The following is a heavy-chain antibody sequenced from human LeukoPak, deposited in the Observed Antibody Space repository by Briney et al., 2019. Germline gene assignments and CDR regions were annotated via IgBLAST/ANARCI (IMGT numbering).Heavy chain of an antibody. J-gene: IGHJ4*02. V-gene: IGHV3-23*01. CDR2: ISGSGGST. CDR3: AKAYCGGDCPFDY. D-gene: IGHD2-21*02. CDR1: GFTFSDYY. Sequence: GGSLRLSCAASGFTFSDYYMSWIRQAPGKGLEWVSAISGSGGSTYYADSVKGRFTISRDNSKNTLYLQMNSLRAEDTAVYYCAKAYCGGDCPFDYWGQGTLVTVSS.